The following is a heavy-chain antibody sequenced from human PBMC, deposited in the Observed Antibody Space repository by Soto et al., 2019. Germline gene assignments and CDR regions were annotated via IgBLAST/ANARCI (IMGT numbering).Heavy chain of an antibody. D-gene: IGHD5-18*01. CDR1: GGTFSSYA. V-gene: IGHV1-69*12. Sequence: QVQLVQSGAEVKKPGSSVKVSCKASGGTFSSYAFSWVRQAPGQGLEWMGGIIPIYGATNYAQNFQGRVTITADXXTXTAEEATSTAYMELSSLRSEDTAGYYCARGYSYGLYYYGMDVWGQGTTVTVSS. CDR3: ARGYSYGLYYYGMDV. CDR2: IIPIYGAT. J-gene: IGHJ6*02.